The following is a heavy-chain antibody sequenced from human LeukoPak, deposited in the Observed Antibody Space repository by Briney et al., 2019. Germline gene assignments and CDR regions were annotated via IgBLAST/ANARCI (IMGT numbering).Heavy chain of an antibody. CDR1: GGSISSYY. CDR3: ARQRGRGDPIDY. D-gene: IGHD7-27*01. J-gene: IGHJ4*02. CDR2: IYYSGST. V-gene: IGHV4-59*08. Sequence: SETLSLTCTVSGGSISSYYWSWIRQPPGKGLEWIGYIYYSGSTNYNPSLKSRVTISVDTSKNQFSLKLSSVTAADTAVYYCARQRGRGDPIDYWGQGTLVTVSS.